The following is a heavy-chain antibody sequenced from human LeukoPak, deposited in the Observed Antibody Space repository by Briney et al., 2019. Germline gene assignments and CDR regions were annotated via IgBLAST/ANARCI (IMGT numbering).Heavy chain of an antibody. D-gene: IGHD3-10*01. CDR2: IYYSGST. CDR1: GGSISSSSYY. Sequence: SETLSLTCTVSGGSISSSSYYWGWIRQPPGKGLDGSANIYYSGSTYYNPSPKSPVTISVSTAQNPFTLKLCSVTAADTAVYYCARHVGDYYGSGSYLFYFDYWGQGTLVTVSS. CDR3: ARHVGDYYGSGSYLFYFDY. J-gene: IGHJ4*02. V-gene: IGHV4-39*01.